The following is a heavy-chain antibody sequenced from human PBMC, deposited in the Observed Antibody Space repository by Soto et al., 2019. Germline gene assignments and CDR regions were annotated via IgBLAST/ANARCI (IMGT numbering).Heavy chain of an antibody. CDR2: IYFSGST. Sequence: QVQLQESGPGLVKPSETLSLTCTVSGASINSGGYYWSWIRQLPGKGLEWIGYIYFSGSTYYNPSLESRVNISLDTSQNQFSLKLSSVTAADTAMYFCASGDAWEALRAHWGQGILVTVSS. V-gene: IGHV4-31*03. D-gene: IGHD4-17*01. CDR3: ASGDAWEALRAH. J-gene: IGHJ4*02. CDR1: GASINSGGYY.